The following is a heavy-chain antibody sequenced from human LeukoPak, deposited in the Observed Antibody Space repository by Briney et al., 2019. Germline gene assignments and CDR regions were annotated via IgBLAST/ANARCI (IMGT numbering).Heavy chain of an antibody. Sequence: PSETLSLTCTVSGYSISSGYYWGWIRQPPGKGLEWIGSIYHSGSTYYNPSLKSRVTISVDTSKNQFSLKLSSVTAADTAVYYCARGVGYSFDYWGQGTLVAVSS. V-gene: IGHV4-38-2*02. CDR1: GYSISSGYY. CDR3: ARGVGYSFDY. CDR2: IYHSGST. D-gene: IGHD3-22*01. J-gene: IGHJ4*02.